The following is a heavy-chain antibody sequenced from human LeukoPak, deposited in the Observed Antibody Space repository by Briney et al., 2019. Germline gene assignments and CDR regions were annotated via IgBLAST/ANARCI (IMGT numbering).Heavy chain of an antibody. CDR2: IWSDGSNE. Sequence: GRSLKLSCAASGFTFSNYDMHWVRQAPGKGLEWVAVIWSDGSNEYSTDSLKGRFTISRDNSKNTLHLQMNSLRAEDTAVYYCARQMSVFGGGDWLDPWGQGTLVTVSS. CDR1: GFTFSNYD. CDR3: ARQMSVFGGGDWLDP. V-gene: IGHV3-33*01. J-gene: IGHJ5*02. D-gene: IGHD3-3*01.